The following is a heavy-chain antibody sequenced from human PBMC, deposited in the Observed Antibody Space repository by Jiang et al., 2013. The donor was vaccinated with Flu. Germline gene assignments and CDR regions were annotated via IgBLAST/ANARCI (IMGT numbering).Heavy chain of an antibody. CDR3: ARGLYFCI. V-gene: IGHV4-34*01. CDR2: INHSGST. Sequence: LLKPSETLSLTCAVYGGSFSGYYWSWIRQPPGKGLEWIGEINHSGSTNYNPSLKSRVTISVDTSKNQFSLKLSSVTAADTAVYYCARGLYFCIWGQGTMVTVSS. D-gene: IGHD2/OR15-2a*01. J-gene: IGHJ3*02. CDR1: GGSFSGYY.